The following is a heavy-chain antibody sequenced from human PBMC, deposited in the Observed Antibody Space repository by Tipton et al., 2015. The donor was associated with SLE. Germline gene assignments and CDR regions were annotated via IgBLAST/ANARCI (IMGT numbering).Heavy chain of an antibody. CDR1: GYTFTSYD. J-gene: IGHJ6*02. CDR2: MDPNSGNT. Sequence: QSGPEVKKPGASVRVSCKASGYTFTSYDINWVRQATGQGLEWLGWMDPNSGNTGYAQKLQGRITMTRDTSISTAYMELSSLTSEDTAVYYCARAHLYCSSYSCHAPPFHDGEDVWGQGTPVTVSS. D-gene: IGHD2-2*01. CDR3: ARAHLYCSSYSCHAPPFHDGEDV. V-gene: IGHV1-8*01.